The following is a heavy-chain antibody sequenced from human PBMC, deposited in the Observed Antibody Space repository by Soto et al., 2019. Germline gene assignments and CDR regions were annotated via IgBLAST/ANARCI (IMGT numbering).Heavy chain of an antibody. D-gene: IGHD6-19*01. V-gene: IGHV3-9*01. J-gene: IGHJ3*02. Sequence: EVQLVESGGGLVQPGRSLRLSCAASGFTFGAYAMHWVRQAPGKGLEWVSGISWNSVSIDYADSVKCCFTISRDNAMKYLYLKMNALTPDDTAVYICLKDMMAGWPNTFEIWGQGTMVTVSS. CDR1: GFTFGAYA. CDR3: LKDMMAGWPNTFEI. CDR2: ISWNSVSI.